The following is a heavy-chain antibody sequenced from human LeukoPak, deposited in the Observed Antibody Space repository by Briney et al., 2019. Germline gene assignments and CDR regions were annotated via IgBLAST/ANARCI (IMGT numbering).Heavy chain of an antibody. CDR1: GFTFSGYS. J-gene: IGHJ5*02. Sequence: GGPLRLSCAASGFTFSGYSVNWVRQAPGKGLEWVSSISSRSTYIYYADSVRGRFTISRDNAKNSLYLRMNSLRAEDTSVYYCARDPAGTGFDPWGQGTLVTVSS. V-gene: IGHV3-21*01. D-gene: IGHD6-13*01. CDR3: ARDPAGTGFDP. CDR2: ISSRSTYI.